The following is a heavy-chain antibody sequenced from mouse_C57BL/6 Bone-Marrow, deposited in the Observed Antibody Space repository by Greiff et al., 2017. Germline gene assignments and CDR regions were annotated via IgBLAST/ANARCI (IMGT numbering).Heavy chain of an antibody. V-gene: IGHV3-1*01. CDR1: GYSITSGYD. CDR3: ARGGYYEAWFAY. D-gene: IGHD2-3*01. Sequence: EVKLQESGPGMVKPSQSLSLTCTVTGYSITSGYDWHWIRHFPGNKLEWMGYISYSGSTNYNPSLKSRISITHDTSKNHFFLKLNSVTTEDTATYYCARGGYYEAWFAYWGQGTLVTVSA. CDR2: ISYSGST. J-gene: IGHJ3*01.